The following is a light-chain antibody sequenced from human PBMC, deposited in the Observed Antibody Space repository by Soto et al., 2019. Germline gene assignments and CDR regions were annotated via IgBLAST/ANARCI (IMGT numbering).Light chain of an antibody. CDR2: SNN. CDR3: ASWDGSLNGGV. Sequence: QSVLTQPPSASGTPGQRVTISCSGSSSNIGRDTVNWYLHLPGTAPKLLIYSNNQRPSGVPDRFSGSKSGTSASLAISGLQSEDEADYYCASWDGSLNGGVFGGGTKLTVL. J-gene: IGLJ3*02. CDR1: SSNIGRDT. V-gene: IGLV1-44*01.